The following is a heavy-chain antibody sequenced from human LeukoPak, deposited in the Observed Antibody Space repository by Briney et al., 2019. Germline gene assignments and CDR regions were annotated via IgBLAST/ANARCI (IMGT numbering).Heavy chain of an antibody. CDR3: ARDRIQLWLRGGDY. V-gene: IGHV1-8*01. J-gene: IGHJ4*02. CDR1: GYTFTSYD. Sequence: ASVKVSCKASGYTFTSYDINWVRQATGQGLEWMGWMNPNSGNTGYAQKFQGRVTMTRDTSTSTVYMELSSLRSEDTAVYYCARDRIQLWLRGGDYWGQGTLVTVSS. D-gene: IGHD5-18*01. CDR2: MNPNSGNT.